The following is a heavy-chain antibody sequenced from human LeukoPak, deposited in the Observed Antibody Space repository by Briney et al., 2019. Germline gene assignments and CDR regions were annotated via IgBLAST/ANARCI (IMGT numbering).Heavy chain of an antibody. Sequence: SETLSLTCAVYGGSFSDYYWSWIRQPPGKGPEWIGDINHRGFTNHNPPLKSRVTISVDTSTNHFSLRLISLTAADTAVYYCARGRARRNPYIYDSSGFPFDYWGQGTLVTVST. CDR1: GGSFSDYY. J-gene: IGHJ4*02. V-gene: IGHV4-34*01. CDR2: INHRGFT. D-gene: IGHD3-22*01. CDR3: ARGRARRNPYIYDSSGFPFDY.